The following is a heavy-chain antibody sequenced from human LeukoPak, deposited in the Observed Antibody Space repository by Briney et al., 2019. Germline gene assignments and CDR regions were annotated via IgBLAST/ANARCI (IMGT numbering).Heavy chain of an antibody. J-gene: IGHJ4*02. CDR2: IILPLDIT. CDR1: GDTFSSSA. CDR3: ARSSVTGHFDF. Sequence: ASVKVSCKASGDTFSSSAISWVRQAPGLGLEWMGKIILPLDITNYAQQFQGGVTITTDKSTDTVFLELSSLRSQDTAVYYCARSSVTGHFDFWGQGTLVTVSS. D-gene: IGHD6-19*01. V-gene: IGHV1-69*04.